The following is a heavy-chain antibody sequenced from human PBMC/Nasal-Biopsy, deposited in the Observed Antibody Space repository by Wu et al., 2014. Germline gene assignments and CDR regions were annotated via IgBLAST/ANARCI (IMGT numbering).Heavy chain of an antibody. J-gene: IGHJ5*02. V-gene: IGHV2-5*02. Sequence: PTETLTLTCTFSGFSLKVVERVGLGPSAPGKALEWLGLIYWDDDERYSPSLKKRLSITKDTSKNQVVLIMTNMDPADTGTYYCAHRPRYDYGILNWFDPWGQGILVTVSS. CDR1: GFSLKVVERV. CDR2: IYWDDDE. CDR3: AHRPRYDYGILNWFDP. D-gene: IGHD5-12*01.